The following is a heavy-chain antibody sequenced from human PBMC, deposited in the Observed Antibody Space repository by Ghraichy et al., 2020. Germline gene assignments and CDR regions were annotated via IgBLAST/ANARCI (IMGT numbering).Heavy chain of an antibody. J-gene: IGHJ4*02. D-gene: IGHD3-22*01. CDR2: ISYDGSNK. V-gene: IGHV3-30-3*01. CDR1: GFTFSSYA. Sequence: GGSLRLSCAASGFTFSSYAMHWVRQAPGKGLEWVAVISYDGSNKYYADSVKGRFTISRDNSKNTLYLQMNSLRAEDMAVYYCARDFKWFNYYFDYWGQGTLVTVSS. CDR3: ARDFKWFNYYFDY.